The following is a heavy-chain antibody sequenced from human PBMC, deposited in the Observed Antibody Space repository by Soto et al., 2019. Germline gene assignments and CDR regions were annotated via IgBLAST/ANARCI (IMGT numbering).Heavy chain of an antibody. CDR3: TRDREGLAY. J-gene: IGHJ4*02. CDR1: GFTFSSYR. CDR2: INSDGST. V-gene: IGHV3-74*01. Sequence: EVQLVESGGDLVQPGGSLRLSCAASGFTFSSYRMHWVRQAPGKGLVWVSSINSDGSTNHADSVKGRFTISRDNAKNTLYLQMNSLRVEDTAMYYCTRDREGLAYWGQGTLVTVSS.